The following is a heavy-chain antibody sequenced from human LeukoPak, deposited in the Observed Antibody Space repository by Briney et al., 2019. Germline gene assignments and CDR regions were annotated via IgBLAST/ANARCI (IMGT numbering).Heavy chain of an antibody. D-gene: IGHD3-3*01. CDR3: ARGKRGYYDFWSGYYRGQNWFDP. CDR1: GGSFSGYY. J-gene: IGHJ5*02. CDR2: INHSGST. V-gene: IGHV4-34*01. Sequence: SETLSLTCAVYGGSFSGYYWSWIRQPPGKGLEWIGEINHSGSTNYNPSLKSRVTISVDTSKNQFSLKLSSVTAAGTAVYHCARGKRGYYDFWSGYYRGQNWFDPWGQGTLVTVSS.